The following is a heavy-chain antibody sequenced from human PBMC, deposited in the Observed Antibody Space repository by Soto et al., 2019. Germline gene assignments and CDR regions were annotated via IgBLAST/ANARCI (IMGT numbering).Heavy chain of an antibody. CDR3: ARDKSVLRFLEWLPLDYYYYYMDV. CDR2: INPSGGST. D-gene: IGHD3-3*01. Sequence: ASVKVSCKASGYTFTSYYMHWVRQAPGQGLEWMGIINPSGGSTSYAQKFQGRVTMTRDTSTSTVYMELSSLRSEDTAVYYCARDKSVLRFLEWLPLDYYYYYMDVWGNGTKVTVSS. V-gene: IGHV1-46*03. J-gene: IGHJ6*03. CDR1: GYTFTSYY.